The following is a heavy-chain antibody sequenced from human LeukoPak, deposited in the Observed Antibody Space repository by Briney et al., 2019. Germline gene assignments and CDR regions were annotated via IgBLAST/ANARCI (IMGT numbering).Heavy chain of an antibody. D-gene: IGHD6-19*01. CDR2: IYTSGST. J-gene: IGHJ5*02. V-gene: IGHV4-61*02. CDR1: GGSISSGSYY. CDR3: ARDLDSSGWYWFDP. Sequence: PSETLSLTCTVSGGSISSGSYYWSWIRQPAGKGLEWIGRIYTSGSTNYNPSLKSRVTISVDTSKNQFSLKLSSVTAADTAVYYCARDLDSSGWYWFDPLGPGNPGHRLL.